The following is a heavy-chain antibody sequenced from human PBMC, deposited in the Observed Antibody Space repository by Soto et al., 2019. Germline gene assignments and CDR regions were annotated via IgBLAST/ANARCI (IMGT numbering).Heavy chain of an antibody. CDR1: GGPFSTSE. Sequence: QVQLVQSGAEVKKPGSSVKVSCKASGGPFSTSEISWVRQAPGQGLEWVGGIITLLGTANYAQKFQGRVTLVAYESSRTAYMELSSLRSEDTAVYFCAWLGHPPYTSLLDVWGQGTTVTVSS. V-gene: IGHV1-69*01. CDR2: IITLLGTA. CDR3: AWLGHPPYTSLLDV. J-gene: IGHJ6*02. D-gene: IGHD6-19*01.